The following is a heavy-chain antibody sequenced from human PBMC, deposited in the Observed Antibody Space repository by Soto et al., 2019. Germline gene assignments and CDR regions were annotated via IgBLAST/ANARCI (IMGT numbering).Heavy chain of an antibody. J-gene: IGHJ4*02. CDR3: GYYRDSSARHVDF. Sequence: EVQLVESGGGLVKPGGSLRLSCAASGFSFSNAWMKWVRQAPGKGLEWVGRIKSEANGGTTDHAAAVKGRFIISRDDSKNMLFLQMDSLITEDSVVYYCGYYRDSSARHVDFWGQGTLVTVSS. V-gene: IGHV3-15*07. CDR1: GFSFSNAW. CDR2: IKSEANGGTT. D-gene: IGHD3-22*01.